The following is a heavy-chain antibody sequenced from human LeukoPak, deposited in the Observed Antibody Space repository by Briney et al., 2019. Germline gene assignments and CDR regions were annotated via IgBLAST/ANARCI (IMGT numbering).Heavy chain of an antibody. CDR1: GFIFNNYA. CDR3: AKGPSGYYYYYMDV. V-gene: IGHV3-23*01. J-gene: IGHJ6*03. CDR2: ISGSGGST. Sequence: PGGSLRLSCAASGFIFNNYAMSWVRQAPGKGLEWVSAISGSGGSTYYADSVEGRFTISRDNSQNTLYLQMNRLRAEDTAVYYCAKGPSGYYYYYMDVWGKGTTVTVSS.